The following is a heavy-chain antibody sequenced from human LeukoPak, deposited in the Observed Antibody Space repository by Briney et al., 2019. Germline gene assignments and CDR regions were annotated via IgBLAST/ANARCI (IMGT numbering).Heavy chain of an antibody. CDR3: ARDPRWLTPDCTSTSCYENYFDP. J-gene: IGHJ5*02. CDR2: IYHSGSA. D-gene: IGHD2-2*01. CDR1: GYSISSGYQ. V-gene: IGHV4-38-2*02. Sequence: SETLSLTCGVSGYSISSGYQWAWIRQSPGKGLEWIGSIYHSGSAHYNPSLKSRVAISVETSKNQFSLNMYSVTAADTAVYYCARDPRWLTPDCTSTSCYENYFDPWGQGTLVTVSS.